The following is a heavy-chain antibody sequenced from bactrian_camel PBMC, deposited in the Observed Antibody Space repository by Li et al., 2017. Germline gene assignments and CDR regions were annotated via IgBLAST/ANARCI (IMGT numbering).Heavy chain of an antibody. J-gene: IGHJ6*01. CDR2: INSGGNTT. CDR1: GFTFSAYD. D-gene: IGHD5*01. V-gene: IGHV3S40*01. CDR3: STDRGGSMGWTPPFGY. Sequence: QLVESGGGLVQPGGSLRLSCAASGFTFSAYDMSWVRQRPGKGLEWVSAINSGGNTTYYADSVKGRFTISRDNAKNTLYLQMNILRSDDTAVYHCSTDRGGSMGWTPPFGYWGQGTQVTVS.